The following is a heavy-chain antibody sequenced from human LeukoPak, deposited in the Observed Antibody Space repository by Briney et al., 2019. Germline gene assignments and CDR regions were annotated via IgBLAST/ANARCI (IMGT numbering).Heavy chain of an antibody. Sequence: GSLRLSCAASGFTFSSYAMSWVGQAPGKGLEWVSAISGSGGSTYYAASVKGRFTISRDNSKNTLYLQMNSLRAEDTAVYYCAKDRGLYYDFWSGYYEGWGQGTLVTVSS. D-gene: IGHD3-3*01. CDR2: ISGSGGST. CDR1: GFTFSSYA. V-gene: IGHV3-23*01. J-gene: IGHJ4*02. CDR3: AKDRGLYYDFWSGYYEG.